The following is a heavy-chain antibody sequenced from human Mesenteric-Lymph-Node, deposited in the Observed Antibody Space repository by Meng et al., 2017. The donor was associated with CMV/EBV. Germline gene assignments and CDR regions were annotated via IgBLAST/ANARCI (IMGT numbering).Heavy chain of an antibody. CDR1: GSTFSTYG. V-gene: IGHV3-30*02. D-gene: IGHD5-18*01. CDR3: AKSFSGYTYGPSQYAMDV. J-gene: IGHJ6*02. Sequence: GGPLRPSCAASGSTFSTYGMHWFRQAPGKGLEWLAFIRYDGNNKYYADSVKGRFTIARDNSKNTLYLQMNSLRPEDTAVHYCAKSFSGYTYGPSQYAMDVWGQGTTVTVSS. CDR2: IRYDGNNK.